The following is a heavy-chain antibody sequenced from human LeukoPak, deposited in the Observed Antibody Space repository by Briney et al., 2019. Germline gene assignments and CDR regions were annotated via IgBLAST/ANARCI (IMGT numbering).Heavy chain of an antibody. CDR1: GRSISSGGYY. J-gene: IGHJ3*02. CDR2: IYYSGST. V-gene: IGHV4-31*03. Sequence: SETLSLTCTVSGRSISSGGYYWSWIRQHPGNGLEWIGYIYYSGSTYYNPSLKSRVTISVDTSKNQFSLKLSSVTAADTAVYYCARDLKGSYYNDAFDIWGQGTMVTVSS. D-gene: IGHD3-10*01. CDR3: ARDLKGSYYNDAFDI.